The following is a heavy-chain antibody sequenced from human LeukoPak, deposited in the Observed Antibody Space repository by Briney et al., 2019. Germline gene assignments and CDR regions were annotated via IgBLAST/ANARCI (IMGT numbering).Heavy chain of an antibody. CDR2: INSDGSST. J-gene: IGHJ4*02. CDR3: AREGYSSGWYHFDY. Sequence: GGSLRLSCAASGFTFSSYWMHWVRQAPGKGLVWVSRINSDGSSTSYADSVKGRFTISRDNAKNTLYVQMNSLRAEDTAVYYCAREGYSSGWYHFDYWGQGTLVTVSS. CDR1: GFTFSSYW. V-gene: IGHV3-74*01. D-gene: IGHD6-19*01.